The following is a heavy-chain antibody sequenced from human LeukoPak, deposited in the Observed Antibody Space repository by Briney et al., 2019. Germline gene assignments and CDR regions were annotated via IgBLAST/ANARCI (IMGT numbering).Heavy chain of an antibody. D-gene: IGHD3-10*01. CDR3: AKGPGGPWFGESNKPKGYYYGMDV. CDR1: GFTFSSYA. V-gene: IGHV3-23*01. CDR2: ISGSGGST. Sequence: PGGSLRLSCAASGFTFSSYAMSWVRQAPGKGLEWVSAISGSGGSTYYADSVKGRFTISRDNSKNTLYLQMNSLRAEDTAVYYCAKGPGGPWFGESNKPKGYYYGMDVWGQGTTVTVSS. J-gene: IGHJ6*02.